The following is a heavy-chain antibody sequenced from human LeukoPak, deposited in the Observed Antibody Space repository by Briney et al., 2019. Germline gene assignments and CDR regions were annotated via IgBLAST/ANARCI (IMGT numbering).Heavy chain of an antibody. V-gene: IGHV1-2*02. Sequence: ASVKVSCKASGYTFTSYYMHWVRQAPGQGLEWMGLINPNSGGTNYAQKFQGRVTMTRDTSISTAYMELSRLRSDDTAVYYCARLSVVPAAIRWFDPWGQGTLVTVSS. CDR1: GYTFTSYY. J-gene: IGHJ5*02. CDR2: INPNSGGT. CDR3: ARLSVVPAAIRWFDP. D-gene: IGHD2-2*02.